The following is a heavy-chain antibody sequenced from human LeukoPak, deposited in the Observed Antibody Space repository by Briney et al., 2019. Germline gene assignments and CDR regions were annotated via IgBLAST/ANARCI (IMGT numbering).Heavy chain of an antibody. J-gene: IGHJ4*02. D-gene: IGHD3-10*01. V-gene: IGHV3-15*01. CDR1: GFTFSNAW. Sequence: KAGGSLRLSCAASGFTFSNAWMSWVRQAPGKGLEWVGRIKSKTDGCTTDYAAPVKGRFTISRADSKTTLYLQMNSLKTEDTAVYYCTTTHRLWFGDPGDYWGQGTLVTVSS. CDR3: TTTHRLWFGDPGDY. CDR2: IKSKTDGCTT.